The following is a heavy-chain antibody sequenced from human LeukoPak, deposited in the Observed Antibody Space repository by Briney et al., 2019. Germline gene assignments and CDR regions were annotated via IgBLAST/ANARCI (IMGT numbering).Heavy chain of an antibody. Sequence: PGGSLRLSCSASGCTFGSYSMNWVRQAPGKGLELLAYISSVSNAIYYADSVRGRFTISRDTSKNSLSLHMNSLRAEDTAVYFCARRGGRNGWGDFDYWGQGTLVTVSS. D-gene: IGHD3-10*01. J-gene: IGHJ4*02. CDR3: ARRGGRNGWGDFDY. V-gene: IGHV3-48*01. CDR2: ISSVSNAI. CDR1: GCTFGSYS.